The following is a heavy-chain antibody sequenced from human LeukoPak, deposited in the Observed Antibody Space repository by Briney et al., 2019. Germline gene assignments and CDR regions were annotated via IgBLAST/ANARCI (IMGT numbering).Heavy chain of an antibody. J-gene: IGHJ5*02. D-gene: IGHD3-10*01. Sequence: SSETLSLTCTVSGYSISSGYYWGWIRQPPGKGLEWIGSIYHSGSTYYNPSLKSRVTISVDTSKNQFSLKLSSVTAADTAVYYCARDKYYGSGNYGKYNWFDPWGQGTLVTVSS. CDR2: IYHSGST. V-gene: IGHV4-38-2*02. CDR3: ARDKYYGSGNYGKYNWFDP. CDR1: GYSISSGYY.